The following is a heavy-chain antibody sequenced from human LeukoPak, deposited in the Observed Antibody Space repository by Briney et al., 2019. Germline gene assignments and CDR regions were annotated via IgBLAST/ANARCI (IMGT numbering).Heavy chain of an antibody. CDR2: IIPILGIA. CDR3: ARAGYYGSGTS. CDR1: GGTFSSYA. J-gene: IGHJ5*02. Sequence: ASVKVSCKASGGTFSSYAISWVRQAPGQGLEWMGRIIPILGIADYAQKFQGSVTITADKSTSTAYMELSSLRSEDTAVYYCARAGYYGSGTSWGQGTLVTVSS. D-gene: IGHD3-10*01. V-gene: IGHV1-69*04.